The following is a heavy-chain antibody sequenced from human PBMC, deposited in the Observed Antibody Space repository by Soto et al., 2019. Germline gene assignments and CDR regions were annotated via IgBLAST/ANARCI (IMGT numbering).Heavy chain of an antibody. CDR2: IYPGDSDT. CDR3: ARLPRTIAPTPVDY. CDR1: GYTFSTYC. Sequence: GESLKISCRGSGYTFSTYCIGWVRQMPGKGLEWIGIIYPGDSDTRYSPSFQGQVTISVDKSINTAYLQWSSLKASDTAMYYCARLPRTIAPTPVDYWGQGTLVTVSS. V-gene: IGHV5-51*01. D-gene: IGHD6-13*01. J-gene: IGHJ4*02.